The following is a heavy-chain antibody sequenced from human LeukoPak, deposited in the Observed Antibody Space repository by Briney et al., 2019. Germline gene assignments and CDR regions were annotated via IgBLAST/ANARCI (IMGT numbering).Heavy chain of an antibody. CDR2: INHSGST. V-gene: IGHV4-34*01. D-gene: IGHD6-6*01. Sequence: SETLSLTCAVYGGSFSGYYWSWIRQPPGKGLEWIGEINHSGSTNYNPSLKSRVIISLDTSKNQFSLKVSSVTAADTAVYYCARHTFARPFDSWGQGTLVTVSS. CDR3: ARHTFARPFDS. J-gene: IGHJ4*02. CDR1: GGSFSGYY.